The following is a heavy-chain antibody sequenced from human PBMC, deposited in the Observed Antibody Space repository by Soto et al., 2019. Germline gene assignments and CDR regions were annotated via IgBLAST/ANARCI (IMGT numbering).Heavy chain of an antibody. J-gene: IGHJ6*02. CDR1: GFSLSTGGMG. D-gene: IGHD2-21*02. Sequence: QITLKESGPPLVKHTQTLTLTCTFSGFSLSTGGMGVGWIRQPPGKALEWLALIYWDGDRRYSPSLMNRLTIAKDTSKNQVVLTMTNMDPVDTATYYCVHSRCGGDCLQSYSSHYYYGMDIWGQGTTVTVSS. CDR2: IYWDGDR. V-gene: IGHV2-5*02. CDR3: VHSRCGGDCLQSYSSHYYYGMDI.